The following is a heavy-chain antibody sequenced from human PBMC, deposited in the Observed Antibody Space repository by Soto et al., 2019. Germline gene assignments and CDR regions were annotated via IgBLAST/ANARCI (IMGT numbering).Heavy chain of an antibody. D-gene: IGHD3-16*02. J-gene: IGHJ4*02. Sequence: QVQLQEAGPGLVRPLQTLSLTCTVSGGSISSGTYYWSWIRQFPGKVMEWLGYIYHSGITYYNPSLKSRVTMSIDTSTNQFSLRVSSVTAADTAVYSCARCLGDDDVWWSYRYLYFAFWRPGILVTVSS. V-gene: IGHV4-31*03. CDR2: IYHSGIT. CDR3: ARCLGDDDVWWSYRYLYFAF. CDR1: GGSISSGTYY.